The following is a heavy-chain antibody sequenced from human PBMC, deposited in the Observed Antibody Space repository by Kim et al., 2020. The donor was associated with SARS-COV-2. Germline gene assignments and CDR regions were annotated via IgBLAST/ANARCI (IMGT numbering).Heavy chain of an antibody. V-gene: IGHV3-23*01. J-gene: IGHJ4*02. Sequence: GGSLRLSCAASGFTFSGYAMSWIRQAPGMGLEWVSAISDSGARTYYADSVRGRFTISRDNSKDTLYLQMNSLRDDETAVYYCAKEHDTTAYADYWGQGTLVTVSS. CDR3: AKEHDTTAYADY. CDR2: ISDSGART. CDR1: GFTFSGYA. D-gene: IGHD3-22*01.